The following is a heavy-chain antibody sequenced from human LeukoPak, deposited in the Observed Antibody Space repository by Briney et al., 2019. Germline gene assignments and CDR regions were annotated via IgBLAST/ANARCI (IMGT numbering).Heavy chain of an antibody. J-gene: IGHJ4*02. V-gene: IGHV3-30*03. Sequence: PGGSLRLSCAGSGFTFSTYGMHWVRQAPGKGLEWVAVVSYDGSSIYYADSVKGRFTISRDTSKNTLYLQMNSLRAEDTAVYYCAGRLGYCSGGSCPYSDHWGQGTLVTVSS. D-gene: IGHD2-15*01. CDR2: VSYDGSSI. CDR1: GFTFSTYG. CDR3: AGRLGYCSGGSCPYSDH.